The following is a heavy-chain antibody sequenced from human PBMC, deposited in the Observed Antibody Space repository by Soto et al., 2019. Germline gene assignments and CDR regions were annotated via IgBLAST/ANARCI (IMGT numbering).Heavy chain of an antibody. CDR1: GYHFTTYW. CDR3: ARHAITVTTVDY. Sequence: GESLQISCKGSGYHFTTYWISWVRQMPGKGLEWMGRIDPSHSSTNYNPAFQGHVTMSADKSISTAYLQWSSLEASDTAVYYCARHAITVTTVDYWGQGTLVTVSS. D-gene: IGHD4-17*01. J-gene: IGHJ4*02. CDR2: IDPSHSST. V-gene: IGHV5-10-1*01.